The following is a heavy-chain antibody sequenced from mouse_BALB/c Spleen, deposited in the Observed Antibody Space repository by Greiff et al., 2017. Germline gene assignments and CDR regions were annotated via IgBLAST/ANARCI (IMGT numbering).Heavy chain of an antibody. J-gene: IGHJ2*01. Sequence: QVQLKESGAELAKPGASVKMSCKASGYTFTSYWMHWVKQRPGQGLEWIGYINPSTGYTEYNQKFKDKATLTADKSSSTAYMQLSSLTSEDSAVYYCARGEYGNPFDYWGQGTTLTVSS. CDR1: GYTFTSYW. D-gene: IGHD2-10*02. V-gene: IGHV1-7*01. CDR2: INPSTGYT. CDR3: ARGEYGNPFDY.